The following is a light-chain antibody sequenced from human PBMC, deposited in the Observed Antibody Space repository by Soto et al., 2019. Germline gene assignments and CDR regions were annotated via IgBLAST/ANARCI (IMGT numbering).Light chain of an antibody. CDR1: QSISNH. V-gene: IGKV1-39*01. CDR3: QQSYSSPPT. Sequence: IQMTQSPSSLSASVGDIVTMTCRASQSISNHLNWYQQKPGKAPKLLIFAASSLQSVVPSRFSGSRSGPDFTLTISILQPEDFATYYCQQSYSSPPTFGQGTKVDIK. CDR2: AAS. J-gene: IGKJ1*01.